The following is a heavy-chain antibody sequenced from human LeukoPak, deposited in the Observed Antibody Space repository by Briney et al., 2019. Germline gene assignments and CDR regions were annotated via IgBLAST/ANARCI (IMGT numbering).Heavy chain of an antibody. Sequence: SETLSLTCTVSGYSISSGYYWGWIRQPPGEGLEWIGNIYHSGSAYYNPSLKSRVTISVDTSKNQFSLKLTSVTAADTAVYYCARANQAAFDIWGQGTMVTVSS. J-gene: IGHJ3*02. CDR1: GYSISSGYY. CDR2: IYHSGSA. D-gene: IGHD2-8*01. V-gene: IGHV4-38-2*02. CDR3: ARANQAAFDI.